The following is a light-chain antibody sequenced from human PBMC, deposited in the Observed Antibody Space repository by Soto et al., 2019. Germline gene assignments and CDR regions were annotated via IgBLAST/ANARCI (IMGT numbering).Light chain of an antibody. V-gene: IGKV3-20*01. CDR2: GAS. Sequence: EIVLTQPPGTLPLSPGERATLSCRASQSVSSSYLAWYQQKPGQAPRLLIYGASSRATGIPDRFSGSGSGTDFTLTISRLEPEDFAVYYCQQYGSSPRTFGQGTKVDIK. J-gene: IGKJ1*01. CDR3: QQYGSSPRT. CDR1: QSVSSSY.